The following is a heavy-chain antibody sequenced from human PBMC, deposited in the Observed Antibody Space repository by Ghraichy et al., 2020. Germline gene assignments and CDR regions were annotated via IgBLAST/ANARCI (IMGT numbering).Heavy chain of an antibody. CDR2: ISYDGSNK. J-gene: IGHJ4*02. D-gene: IGHD3-22*01. Sequence: GGSLRLSCAASGFTFSSYGMHWVRQAPGKGLEWVAVISYDGSNKYYADSVKGRFTISRDNSKNTLYLQMNSLRAEDTAVYYCANFYDSSGYYYLDYWGQGTLVTVSS. V-gene: IGHV3-30*18. CDR3: ANFYDSSGYYYLDY. CDR1: GFTFSSYG.